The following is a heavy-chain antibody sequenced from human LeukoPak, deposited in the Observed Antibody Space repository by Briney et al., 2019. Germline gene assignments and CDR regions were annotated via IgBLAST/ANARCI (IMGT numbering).Heavy chain of an antibody. D-gene: IGHD4-23*01. CDR1: GGSISSGGYS. J-gene: IGHJ4*02. CDR3: ARIQVRWYPPSDY. CDR2: IYHSGST. Sequence: SQTLSLTCAVSGGSISSGGYSWSWIRQPPGKGLEWIGYIYHSGSTYYNPSLKSRVTISVDTSKNQFSLKLSSVTAADTAVYYCARIQVRWYPPSDYWGQGTLVTVSS. V-gene: IGHV4-30-2*01.